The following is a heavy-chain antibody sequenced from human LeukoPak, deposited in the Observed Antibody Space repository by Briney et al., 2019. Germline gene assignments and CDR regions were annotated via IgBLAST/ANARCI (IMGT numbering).Heavy chain of an antibody. CDR3: ARDVYSSSYLKY. D-gene: IGHD6-13*01. Sequence: GGSLRLSCAASGFTFSSYNMNWVRQAPGKGLEWVSSITSSSSYIYYADSVKGRFTISRDNAKNSLYLQMNSLRAEDTAVYYCARDVYSSSYLKYWRQGTLVTVSS. V-gene: IGHV3-21*01. J-gene: IGHJ4*02. CDR1: GFTFSSYN. CDR2: ITSSSSYI.